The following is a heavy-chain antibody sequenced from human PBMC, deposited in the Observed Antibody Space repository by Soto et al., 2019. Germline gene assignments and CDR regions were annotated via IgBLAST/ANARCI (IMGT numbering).Heavy chain of an antibody. CDR1: GFTFSSYG. V-gene: IGHV3-30*18. CDR3: AKDIDFWSGSSPYYYYYGMDV. Sequence: PWGSLRLSCAASGFTFSSYGMHWVRQAPGKGLEWVAVISYDGSNKYYADSVKGRFTISRDNSKNTLYLQMNSLRAEDTAVYYCAKDIDFWSGSSPYYYYYGMDVWGQGTTVTVSS. D-gene: IGHD3-3*01. CDR2: ISYDGSNK. J-gene: IGHJ6*02.